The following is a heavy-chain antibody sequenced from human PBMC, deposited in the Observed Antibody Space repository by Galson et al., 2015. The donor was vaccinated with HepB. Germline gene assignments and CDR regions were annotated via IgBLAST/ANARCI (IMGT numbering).Heavy chain of an antibody. Sequence: SLRLSCAASGFTFSSYAMSWVRQAPGKGLEWVSAISGSGGSTYYADSVKGRFTISRDNSKNTLYLQMNSLRAEDTAVYYCAKDLPPYIAAAGGSDFDYWGQGTLVTVSS. CDR3: AKDLPPYIAAAGGSDFDY. CDR1: GFTFSSYA. CDR2: ISGSGGST. J-gene: IGHJ4*02. V-gene: IGHV3-23*01. D-gene: IGHD6-13*01.